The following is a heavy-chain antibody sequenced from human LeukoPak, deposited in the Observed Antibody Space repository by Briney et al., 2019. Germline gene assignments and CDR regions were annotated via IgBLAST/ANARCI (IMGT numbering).Heavy chain of an antibody. J-gene: IGHJ4*02. V-gene: IGHV3-23*01. CDR2: ISGSGGNT. CDR3: AKGSYTIS. Sequence: GGSLRLSCAASRFTFSSYAMSWVRQAPGKGLEWVSGISGSGGNTYYADSVKGRFTIFRDNSNNTLYLQMNSLRAEDTAVYYCAKGSYTISWGQGTLVTVSS. CDR1: RFTFSSYA. D-gene: IGHD2-2*02.